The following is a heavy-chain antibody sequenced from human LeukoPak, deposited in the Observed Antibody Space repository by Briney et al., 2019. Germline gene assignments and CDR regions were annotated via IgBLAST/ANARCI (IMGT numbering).Heavy chain of an antibody. D-gene: IGHD3-10*01. CDR2: IIPIFGKA. Sequence: ASVKVSCKASRGTFSSYAISWVRQAPGQGLEWMGGIIPIFGKANYAQKFQGRVTITADESTSTAYMELSSLRSEDTAVYYCAKDQLLWFGELLLGAFDIWGQGTMVTVSS. V-gene: IGHV1-69*13. CDR3: AKDQLLWFGELLLGAFDI. J-gene: IGHJ3*02. CDR1: RGTFSSYA.